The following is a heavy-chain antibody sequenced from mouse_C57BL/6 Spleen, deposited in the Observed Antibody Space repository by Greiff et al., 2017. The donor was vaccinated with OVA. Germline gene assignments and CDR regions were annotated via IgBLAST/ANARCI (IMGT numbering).Heavy chain of an antibody. V-gene: IGHV1-69*01. CDR2: IDPSDSYT. D-gene: IGHD1-1*01. CDR3: ARRRVGVYYYGSRPNYYAMDY. Sequence: QVQLQQPGAELVMPGASVKLSCKASGYTFTSYWMHWVKQRPGQGLEWIGEIDPSDSYTNYNQKFKGKSTLTVDKSSSTAYIQLSSLTSEDSAVYYCARRRVGVYYYGSRPNYYAMDYWGQGTSVTVSS. CDR1: GYTFTSYW. J-gene: IGHJ4*01.